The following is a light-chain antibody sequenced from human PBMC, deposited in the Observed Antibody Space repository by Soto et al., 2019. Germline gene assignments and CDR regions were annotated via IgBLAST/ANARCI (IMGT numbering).Light chain of an antibody. CDR1: QGITSW. CDR3: EQASSFPLT. CDR2: AAS. Sequence: DIQMTQSPSFVSASVGDRVTITCRASQGITSWLAWYQQKPGRAPKLLIHAASSLESGVQPRFSGSGSGTDFKLTISSLQPEDFATYYCEQASSFPLTFGGGTKVEIK. J-gene: IGKJ4*01. V-gene: IGKV1-12*01.